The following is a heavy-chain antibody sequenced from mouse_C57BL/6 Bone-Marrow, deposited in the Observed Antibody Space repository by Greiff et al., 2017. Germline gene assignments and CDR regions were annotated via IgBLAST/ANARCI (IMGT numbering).Heavy chain of an antibody. CDR1: GYAFSSSW. CDR2: IYPGDGDT. J-gene: IGHJ1*03. Sequence: VKLQESGPELVKPGASVKISCKASGYAFSSSWMNWVKQRPGKGLEWIGRIYPGDGDTNYNGKFKGKATLTADKSSSTAYMQLSSLTSEDSAVYFCARDKYGSSYDLYFGVWGTGTTVTVAS. CDR3: ARDKYGSSYDLYFGV. D-gene: IGHD1-1*01. V-gene: IGHV1-82*01.